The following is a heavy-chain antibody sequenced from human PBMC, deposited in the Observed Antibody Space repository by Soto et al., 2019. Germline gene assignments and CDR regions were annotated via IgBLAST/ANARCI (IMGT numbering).Heavy chain of an antibody. CDR1: GGSFSGYY. Sequence: KSSETLSLTCAVCGGSFSGYYWSWIRQPPGKGLEWIGEINHSGSTNYNPSLKSRVTISVDTSKNQFSLKLSSVTAADTAVYYCARGSHTAMDYWGQGTLVTVSS. V-gene: IGHV4-34*01. J-gene: IGHJ4*02. CDR2: INHSGST. CDR3: ARGSHTAMDY. D-gene: IGHD5-18*01.